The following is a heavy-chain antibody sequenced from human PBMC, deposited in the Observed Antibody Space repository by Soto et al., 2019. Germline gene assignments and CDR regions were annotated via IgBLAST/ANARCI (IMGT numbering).Heavy chain of an antibody. Sequence: RLSCAVSGYSFSTYWISWVRQVPGTRLEWVTNIKGDGSQRYYVDSVRGPFTISIANAKTSLYLPMNILRAKDTALYYCAKGGHIDFCGQGTLVTVSS. J-gene: IGHJ4*02. CDR1: GYSFSTYW. CDR2: IKGDGSQR. D-gene: IGHD3-16*01. CDR3: AKGGHIDF. V-gene: IGHV3-7*03.